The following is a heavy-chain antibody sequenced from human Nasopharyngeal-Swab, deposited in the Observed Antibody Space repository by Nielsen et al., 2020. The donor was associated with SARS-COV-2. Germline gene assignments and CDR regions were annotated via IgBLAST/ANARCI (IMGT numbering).Heavy chain of an antibody. CDR3: ARARGAYGGYYYYYYTDV. J-gene: IGHJ6*03. V-gene: IGHV6-1*01. CDR1: GDSVSSSSAA. CDR2: TDYRSKWNN. D-gene: IGHD4-23*01. Sequence: SETLSLTCAISGDSVSSSSAAWNWMRQAPARGLEWLGRTDYRSKWNNDHAVSVKRRITINPDKSKNQFSLHLNSVTPEDTAVYYCARARGAYGGYYYYYYTDVWGKGTTVTVSS.